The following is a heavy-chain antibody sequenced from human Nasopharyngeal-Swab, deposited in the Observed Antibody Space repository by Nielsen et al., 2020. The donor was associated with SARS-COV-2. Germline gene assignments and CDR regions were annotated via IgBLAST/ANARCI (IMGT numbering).Heavy chain of an antibody. CDR2: INAGNGNT. Sequence: ASVKVSCKASGYTFTSYAMHWVRQAPGQRLEWMGWINAGNGNTKYSQKFQGRVTITRDTSASTAYMELSSLRSEDTAVYYCARDRDSGYSDQRSAFDIWGQGTMVTVSS. D-gene: IGHD5-12*01. V-gene: IGHV1-3*01. J-gene: IGHJ3*02. CDR1: GYTFTSYA. CDR3: ARDRDSGYSDQRSAFDI.